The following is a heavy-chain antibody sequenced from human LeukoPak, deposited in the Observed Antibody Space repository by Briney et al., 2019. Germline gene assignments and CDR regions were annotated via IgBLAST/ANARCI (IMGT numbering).Heavy chain of an antibody. CDR3: ARIGIDDAFDI. CDR2: IYYSGST. J-gene: IGHJ3*02. D-gene: IGHD2-15*01. Sequence: SETLSLTCTVSGGSTSSYYWSWIRQPPGKGLEWIGYIYYSGSTNYNPSLKSRVTISVDTSKNQFSLKLSSVTAADTAVYYCARIGIDDAFDIWGQGTMVTVSS. V-gene: IGHV4-59*01. CDR1: GGSTSSYY.